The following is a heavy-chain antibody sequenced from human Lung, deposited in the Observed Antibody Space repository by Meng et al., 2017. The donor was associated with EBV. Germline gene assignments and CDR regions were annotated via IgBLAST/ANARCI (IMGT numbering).Heavy chain of an antibody. CDR1: GFTVNSYY. CDR3: ARGHGA. Sequence: EVQLVVSGGGFIQPGGSLRLSCAASGFTVNSYYMSWVRQAPGKGLEWVSLIYTGGSTSYADSVRGRFTISRDIYKNTVYLQMNSLRVEDTAMYYCARGHGAWGQGTLVTVSS. V-gene: IGHV3-53*01. CDR2: IYTGGST. D-gene: IGHD3-16*01. J-gene: IGHJ5*02.